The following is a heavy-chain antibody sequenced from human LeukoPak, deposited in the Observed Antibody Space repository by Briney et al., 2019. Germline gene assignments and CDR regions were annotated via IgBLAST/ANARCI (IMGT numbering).Heavy chain of an antibody. D-gene: IGHD1-26*01. CDR1: GFTFSSYW. J-gene: IGHJ4*02. Sequence: GGSLRLSCAASGFTFSSYWMSWVRQAPGKGLEWVANIKQDGSEKYYVDSVKGRFSISRDNAKNSLYLQMNSLRAEDTAVYYCAREPWELLNEVYYFDYWGQGTLVTVSS. V-gene: IGHV3-7*03. CDR3: AREPWELLNEVYYFDY. CDR2: IKQDGSEK.